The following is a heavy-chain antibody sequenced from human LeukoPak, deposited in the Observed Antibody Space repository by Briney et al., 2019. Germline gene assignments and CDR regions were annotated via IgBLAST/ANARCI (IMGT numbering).Heavy chain of an antibody. J-gene: IGHJ6*02. CDR2: IYYSGST. V-gene: IGHV4-59*08. D-gene: IGHD5-18*01. Sequence: SETLSLTCTVSGGSISSYYWSWIRQPPGKGLEWIGYIYYSGSTNYNPSLKSRVTISVDTSKNQFSLKLSSVTAADTAVYYCASSIQLWLVLDVWGQGTTVTVSS. CDR3: ASSIQLWLVLDV. CDR1: GGSISSYY.